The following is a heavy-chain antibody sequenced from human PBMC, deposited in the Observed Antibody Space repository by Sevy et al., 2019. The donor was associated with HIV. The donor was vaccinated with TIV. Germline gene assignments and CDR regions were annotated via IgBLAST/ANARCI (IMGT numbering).Heavy chain of an antibody. CDR3: AKHADGGHLSHTHY. CDR2: VSGGGGSK. Sequence: GGSLRLSCAASGFTFGTYAMNWVRQAPGKGLEWVSTVSGGGGSKYHADSVKGRFTISRDNSKKPLFLQMNSLRAEDTAVYYCAKHADGGHLSHTHYWGQGTLVTVSS. J-gene: IGHJ4*02. D-gene: IGHD3-10*01. CDR1: GFTFGTYA. V-gene: IGHV3-23*01.